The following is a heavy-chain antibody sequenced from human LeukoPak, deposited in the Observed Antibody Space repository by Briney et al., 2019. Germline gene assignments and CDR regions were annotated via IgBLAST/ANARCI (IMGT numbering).Heavy chain of an antibody. J-gene: IGHJ4*02. Sequence: GGSLRLSCTASGFTASSNYMTWVRQAPGKGLEWVSVIYSDGSTYYTDSVKGRFTISRDNSKSTLYLQMNSLRVEDTAVYYCARVQGSGLLRWYWGQGTLVTVSS. CDR3: ARVQGSGLLRWY. V-gene: IGHV3-66*01. CDR1: GFTASSNY. D-gene: IGHD2-15*01. CDR2: IYSDGST.